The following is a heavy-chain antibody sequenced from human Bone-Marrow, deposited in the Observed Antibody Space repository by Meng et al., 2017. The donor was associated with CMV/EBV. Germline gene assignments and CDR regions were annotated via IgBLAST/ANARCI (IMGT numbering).Heavy chain of an antibody. V-gene: IGHV3-30*03. CDR2: VSYDGRNK. CDR1: GFMFSNCV. J-gene: IGHJ4*02. D-gene: IGHD3-10*01. Sequence: GESLKISCAASGFMFSNCVMYWVRQAPGKGLEWVAVVSYDGRNKYYADSVKGRFTISRDNSKSSLYLQMNSLRPEDTAVYYCARDIRSYPTGVHFWGQGTLVTV. CDR3: ARDIRSYPTGVHF.